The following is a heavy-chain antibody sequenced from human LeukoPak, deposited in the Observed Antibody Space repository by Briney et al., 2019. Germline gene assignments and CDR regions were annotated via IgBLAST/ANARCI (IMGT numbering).Heavy chain of an antibody. V-gene: IGHV3-33*01. Sequence: GGSLRLSCAASGFTFSNAGFHWVRQAPGKGLEWVAIIWNDGGRDYYADSVKCRLTISRDNSKNTLYLQMNSLRAEDTAVYYCARDRAYGFDIWGQGTMVTVSS. J-gene: IGHJ3*02. CDR3: ARDRAYGFDI. CDR2: IWNDGGRD. CDR1: GFTFSNAG.